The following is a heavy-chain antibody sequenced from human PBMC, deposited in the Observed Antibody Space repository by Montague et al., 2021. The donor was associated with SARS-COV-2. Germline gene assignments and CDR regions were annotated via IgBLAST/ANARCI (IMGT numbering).Heavy chain of an antibody. J-gene: IGHJ6*02. CDR1: GFTFSTCS. V-gene: IGHV3-48*04. CDR2: ISGSSGII. D-gene: IGHD3-3*01. CDR3: ARHDSWSDYLMRTLYGMDV. Sequence: SLRLSCAATGFTFSTCSMTWVRQAPGKGLEWISYISGSSGIIHYADSVKGRFTISRDNARDSLSLQMNSLRADDTAIYYCARHDSWSDYLMRTLYGMDVWGQGTTVIVSS.